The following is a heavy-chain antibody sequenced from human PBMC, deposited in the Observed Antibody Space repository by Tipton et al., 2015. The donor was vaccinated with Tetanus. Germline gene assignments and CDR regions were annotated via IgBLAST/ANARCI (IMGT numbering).Heavy chain of an antibody. CDR2: VIPSLDTS. J-gene: IGHJ4*02. V-gene: IGHV1-69*04. Sequence: QSGPEVKPPGSSVTVSCKASGGSFRNYAITWVRQAPGQGLEWMGRVIPSLDTSDYSSMFRGRVTMTADKSTTTAYMQLSSLRSDDTAVYFCAREQGYFDSWGQGTLVTVSS. CDR3: AREQGYFDS. CDR1: GGSFRNYA.